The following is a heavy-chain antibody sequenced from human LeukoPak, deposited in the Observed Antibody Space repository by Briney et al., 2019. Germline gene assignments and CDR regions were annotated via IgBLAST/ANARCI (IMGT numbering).Heavy chain of an antibody. CDR1: GGSFSGYY. V-gene: IGHV4-34*01. Sequence: SETLSLTCAVYGGSFSGYYWSWIRQPPGKGLEWIGEINHSGSTNYNPSLKSRATISVDTSKNQFSLKLSSVTAADTAVYYCARRQWLTNYYYYMDVWGKGTTVTVSS. CDR2: INHSGST. J-gene: IGHJ6*03. CDR3: ARRQWLTNYYYYMDV. D-gene: IGHD6-19*01.